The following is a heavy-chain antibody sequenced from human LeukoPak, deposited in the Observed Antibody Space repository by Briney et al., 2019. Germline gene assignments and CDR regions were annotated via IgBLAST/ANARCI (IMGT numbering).Heavy chain of an antibody. CDR1: GFTFSNAW. Sequence: GGSLRLSCAASGFTFSNAWMSWVRQAPGKGLEWVGRIKSKTDGGTTDYAAPVKGRFTISRDDSKNTLYLQMNSLKTEDTAVYYCTTDPSPQWLVDYWGQGTLVTVSS. CDR3: TTDPSPQWLVDY. V-gene: IGHV3-15*01. D-gene: IGHD6-19*01. CDR2: IKSKTDGGTT. J-gene: IGHJ4*02.